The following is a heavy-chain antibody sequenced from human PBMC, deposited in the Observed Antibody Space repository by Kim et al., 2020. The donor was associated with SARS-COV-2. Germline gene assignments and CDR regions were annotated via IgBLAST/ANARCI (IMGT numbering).Heavy chain of an antibody. D-gene: IGHD1-26*01. J-gene: IGHJ4*02. CDR3: ARRELYSAAWYRADV. CDR2: IYPRDSET. CDR1: GYSFTDYW. V-gene: IGHV5-51*01. Sequence: GESLKISCQASGYSFTDYWIGWVRQMPGRGLEWMAIIYPRDSETRHSPSFQGRVSISADKSLTTAYLEWVSLKPSDTAIYYCARRELYSAAWYRADVWGPGTLVTVSS.